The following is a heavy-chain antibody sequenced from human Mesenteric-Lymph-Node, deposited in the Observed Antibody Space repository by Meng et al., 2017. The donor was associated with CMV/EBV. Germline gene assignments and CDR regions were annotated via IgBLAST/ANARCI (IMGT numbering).Heavy chain of an antibody. CDR1: GYTFNTYD. CDR3: ARTTLPKGYSSLFVFDL. Sequence: ASVKVSCKASGYTFNTYDINWVRQASGQGLEWMGWMNPDSGNRGYAQKFQGRVTFTGDTSTAYMEVSSLRSEDTAVYYCARTTLPKGYSSLFVFDLWGQGTMVTVSS. J-gene: IGHJ3*01. V-gene: IGHV1-8*03. D-gene: IGHD4-23*01. CDR2: MNPDSGNR.